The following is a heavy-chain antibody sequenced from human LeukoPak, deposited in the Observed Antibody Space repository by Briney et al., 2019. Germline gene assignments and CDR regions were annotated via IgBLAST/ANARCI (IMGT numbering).Heavy chain of an antibody. J-gene: IGHJ4*02. CDR3: ARVRYSDSSVLTRKRSYYFDY. CDR1: GGSISSYY. Sequence: KPSETLSLTCTVSGGSISSYYWSWIRQPAGKGLESIGHISTSGSTNYNPSLKSRVTMSVDPSKNQFSLKLSSVTAADTAVYYCARVRYSDSSVLTRKRSYYFDYWGQGTLVTVSS. V-gene: IGHV4-4*07. D-gene: IGHD3-22*01. CDR2: ISTSGST.